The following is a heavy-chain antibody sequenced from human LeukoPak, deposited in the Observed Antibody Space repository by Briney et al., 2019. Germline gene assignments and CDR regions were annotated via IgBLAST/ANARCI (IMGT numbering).Heavy chain of an antibody. CDR3: ARQSSGWYPIEY. J-gene: IGHJ4*02. Sequence: PSETLSLTCTVSGGSISTYYWSWIRQPPGKGPEWIGYIYYSGSTNYSPSLKSRVTISVDTSKNQFSLKLSSVTAADTAVYYCARQSSGWYPIEYWGQGTLVTVSS. D-gene: IGHD6-19*01. CDR1: GGSISTYY. V-gene: IGHV4-59*08. CDR2: IYYSGST.